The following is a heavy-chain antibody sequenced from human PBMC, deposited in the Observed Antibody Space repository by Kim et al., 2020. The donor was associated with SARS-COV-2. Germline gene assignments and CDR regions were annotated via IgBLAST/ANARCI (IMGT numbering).Heavy chain of an antibody. CDR2: IYSGGSST. J-gene: IGHJ3*02. CDR3: ANGDGDWFSLAAFDI. D-gene: IGHD3-9*01. Sequence: GGSLRLSCAASGFTFSSYAMSWVRQAPGKGLEWVSVIYSGGSSTYYADSVKGRFTISRDNSKNTLYLQMNSLRAEDTAVYYCANGDGDWFSLAAFDIWGQGTMVTVSS. CDR1: GFTFSSYA. V-gene: IGHV3-23*03.